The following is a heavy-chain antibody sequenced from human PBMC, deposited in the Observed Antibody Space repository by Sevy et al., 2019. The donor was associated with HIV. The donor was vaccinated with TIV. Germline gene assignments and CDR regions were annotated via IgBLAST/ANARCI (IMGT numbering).Heavy chain of an antibody. Sequence: GGSLRLSCAASGFTFSSYAMSWVRQAPGKGLEWVSAISGSGGSTYYADSVKGRFTISRDNSKNTLYLQMNSLRAEDTAVYYCAKAGIVVVVGEVYYYYYGMDVWGQGTTVTVSS. CDR2: ISGSGGST. CDR1: GFTFSSYA. V-gene: IGHV3-23*01. J-gene: IGHJ6*02. D-gene: IGHD2-15*01. CDR3: AKAGIVVVVGEVYYYYYGMDV.